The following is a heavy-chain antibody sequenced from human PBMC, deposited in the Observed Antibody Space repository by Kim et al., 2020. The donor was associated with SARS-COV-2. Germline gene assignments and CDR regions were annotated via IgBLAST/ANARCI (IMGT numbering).Heavy chain of an antibody. CDR2: ISDGGSRT. CDR3: VKRGYSSTSSFDY. CDR1: GFTFSSYC. V-gene: IGHV3-74*03. Sequence: GGSLRLSCAASGFTFSSYCMHWVRQAPGKGLVWVSRISDGGSRTKYAESVKGRFTISRDNSKNMLYMQMTSLRAEVTVLYYCVKRGYSSTSSFDYLGQRTLVTVSS. J-gene: IGHJ4*02. D-gene: IGHD6-13*01.